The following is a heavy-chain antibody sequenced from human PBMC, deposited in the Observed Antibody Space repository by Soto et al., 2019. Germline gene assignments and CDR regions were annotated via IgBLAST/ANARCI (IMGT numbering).Heavy chain of an antibody. V-gene: IGHV1-69*01. CDR3: ARDPGSAATLPDYWYFDL. J-gene: IGHJ2*01. Sequence: QVQLVQSGAEVKKPGSSVKVSCKASGGTFSSYAISWVRQAPGQGLEWMGGIIPIFGTANYAQKFQGRVTITADESTSTAYMELSSLRSEDTAVYYCARDPGSAATLPDYWYFDLWGRGTLVIVSS. D-gene: IGHD2-15*01. CDR1: GGTFSSYA. CDR2: IIPIFGTA.